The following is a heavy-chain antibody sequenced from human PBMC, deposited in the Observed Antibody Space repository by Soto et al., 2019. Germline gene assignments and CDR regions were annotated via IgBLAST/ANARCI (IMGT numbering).Heavy chain of an antibody. V-gene: IGHV3-30-3*01. CDR2: ISYDGSNK. CDR1: GFTFSNYA. Sequence: LRLSCAASGFTFSNYAMHWVRQAPGKGLEWVAVISYDGSNKYYADSVKGRFTISRDNSQNTLYLQMNSPTAGDTADYYCARRPTPYYFDYWGQGTLVTVSS. J-gene: IGHJ4*02. CDR3: ARRPTPYYFDY.